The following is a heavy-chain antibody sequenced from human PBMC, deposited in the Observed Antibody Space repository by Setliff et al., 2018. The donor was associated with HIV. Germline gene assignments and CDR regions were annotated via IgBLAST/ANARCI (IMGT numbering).Heavy chain of an antibody. CDR2: IKSKTDGGTR. D-gene: IGHD3-22*01. Sequence: GGSLRLSCAASGFTFNNAWMSWVRQAPGKGLEWVGRIKSKTDGGTRDFAAPVKGRFVISRDDSKNTWELQMDSLKSEDTAVYYCAADPPRGPHYYESSGYLRGPNYYYYGMDVWGEGTTVTVSS. CDR1: GFTFNNAW. J-gene: IGHJ6*04. V-gene: IGHV3-15*01. CDR3: AADPPRGPHYYESSGYLRGPNYYYYGMDV.